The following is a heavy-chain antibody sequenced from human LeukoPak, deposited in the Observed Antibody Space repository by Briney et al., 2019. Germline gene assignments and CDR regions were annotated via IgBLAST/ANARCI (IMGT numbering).Heavy chain of an antibody. CDR3: ARDDYYGSGSYYNSPYYYYGMDV. V-gene: IGHV1-69*13. CDR2: VIPIFGTA. D-gene: IGHD3-10*01. Sequence: VKVSCKASGGTFSSYAISGVRQAPGQGLEWMGGVIPIFGTANYAQKFQGRVTITTDVSTSRAYMELSSLRSEDTAVYYCARDDYYGSGSYYNSPYYYYGMDVWGQGTTVTVSS. CDR1: GGTFSSYA. J-gene: IGHJ6*02.